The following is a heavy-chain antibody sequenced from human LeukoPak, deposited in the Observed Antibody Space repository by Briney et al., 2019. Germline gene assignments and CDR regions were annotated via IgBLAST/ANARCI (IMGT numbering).Heavy chain of an antibody. D-gene: IGHD5-18*01. CDR1: GYSFTNYR. J-gene: IGHJ5*02. CDR2: IDASDSYT. V-gene: IGHV5-10-1*01. CDR3: ARHVLYRYGPQWWFDP. Sequence: KPGESLRISCKGSGYSFTNYRISWVRHMPGRGLEWMGWIDASDSYTNYSPSFQVHVTISADKSSSTAYLQWSSLKASDTAIYYCARHVLYRYGPQWWFDPWGQGTLVTVSS.